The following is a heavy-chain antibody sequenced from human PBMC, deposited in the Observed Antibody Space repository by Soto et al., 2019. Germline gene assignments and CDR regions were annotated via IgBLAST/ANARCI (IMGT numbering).Heavy chain of an antibody. CDR1: GGTFSSYA. J-gene: IGHJ6*02. D-gene: IGHD2-2*01. CDR2: IIPIFGTA. CDR3: VRGDCISTRCYQYHYYALDV. V-gene: IGHV1-69*12. Sequence: QVQLVQSGAEVKKPGSSVKVSCKASGGTFSSYAITWVRQAPGQGLEWMGGIIPIFGTANYAQKFQGRVTITADEPTGTAYMGLGSLRSEDTAVYYCVRGDCISTRCYQYHYYALDVWGQGTTVTISS.